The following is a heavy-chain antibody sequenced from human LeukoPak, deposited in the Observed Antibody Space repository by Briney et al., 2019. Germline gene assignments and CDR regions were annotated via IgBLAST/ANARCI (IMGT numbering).Heavy chain of an antibody. Sequence: GGSLRLSCAASGFTFSSYAMRWVRQAPGKGLEWVSAISGSGGSTYYADSVKGRFTISRDNSKNTLYLQMNSLRAEDTAVYYCAKVEWELLGYQFDYWGQGTLVTVSS. CDR3: AKVEWELLGYQFDY. V-gene: IGHV3-23*01. CDR2: ISGSGGST. D-gene: IGHD1-26*01. J-gene: IGHJ4*02. CDR1: GFTFSSYA.